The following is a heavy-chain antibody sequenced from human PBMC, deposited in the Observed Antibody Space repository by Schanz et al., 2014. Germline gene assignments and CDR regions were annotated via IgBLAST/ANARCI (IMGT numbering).Heavy chain of an antibody. J-gene: IGHJ4*02. D-gene: IGHD5-12*01. CDR3: ASPSGYSDYGTYFDF. Sequence: GQLAESGGGLVKPGGSLRLSCAASGFTFRDYYMSWIRQAPGKGLEWVSDISSGSSYANYADSVKGRFTISRDNAKNSLYLQMNSLRAEDTAVYYCASPSGYSDYGTYFDFWGQGTLVTVSS. CDR1: GFTFRDYY. CDR2: ISSGSSYA. V-gene: IGHV3-11*05.